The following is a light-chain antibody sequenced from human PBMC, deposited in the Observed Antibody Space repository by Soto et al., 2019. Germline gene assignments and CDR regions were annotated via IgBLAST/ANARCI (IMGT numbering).Light chain of an antibody. CDR2: GAS. Sequence: EIVLTQSPGTLSLAPGERATLACRARQSLSSSYLAWYQQKPGQTPRLLIYGASTRAAGIPDRFSGSGSGTDFTLTISRLEPEDFEVYYCQEYDNSLYTFGQGTKLEI. V-gene: IGKV3-20*01. J-gene: IGKJ2*01. CDR1: QSLSSSY. CDR3: QEYDNSLYT.